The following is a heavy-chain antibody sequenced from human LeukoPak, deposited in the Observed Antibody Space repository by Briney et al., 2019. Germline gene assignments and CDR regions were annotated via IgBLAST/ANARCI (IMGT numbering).Heavy chain of an antibody. J-gene: IGHJ2*01. CDR2: IKQDGSEE. V-gene: IGHV3-7*01. CDR1: GFTFSSYW. Sequence: GGSLRLSCAASGFTFSSYWMTWVRQAPGKGLEWVANIKQDGSEEYYVDSVKGRFTISRDNAKNSLYLQMNSLRAEDTAVYYCARDRVRFQLGRWPHGGYFDLWGRGTLVTGSS. D-gene: IGHD6-13*01. CDR3: ARDRVRFQLGRWPHGGYFDL.